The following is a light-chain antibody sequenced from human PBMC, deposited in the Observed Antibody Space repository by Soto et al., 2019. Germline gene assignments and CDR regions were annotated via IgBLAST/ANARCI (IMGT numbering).Light chain of an antibody. CDR1: QSISSY. V-gene: IGKV1-39*01. J-gene: IGKJ1*01. Sequence: DIQMTQSPSSLSASVGDRVTITCRASQSISSYLNWYQQKPGKAPKLLIYAASSLQSGVPSRFSGSGSGTDFTLNISSLQPEDFATYYCQQSYSSPGTFGQGTKVEIK. CDR3: QQSYSSPGT. CDR2: AAS.